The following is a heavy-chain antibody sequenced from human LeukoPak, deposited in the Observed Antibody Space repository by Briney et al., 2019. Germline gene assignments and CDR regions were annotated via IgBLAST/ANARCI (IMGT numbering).Heavy chain of an antibody. V-gene: IGHV3-53*01. CDR2: IYSGGST. J-gene: IGHJ4*02. CDR1: GFTVSSNY. Sequence: PGGSLRLSCAASGFTVSSNYMSWVRQAPGKGLEWVSVIYSGGSTYYADSVKGRFTISRDNSKNTLYLQMNSLRAEDTAVYYCARVFGNSYGYSSDYWGQGTLVTVSS. CDR3: ARVFGNSYGYSSDY. D-gene: IGHD5-18*01.